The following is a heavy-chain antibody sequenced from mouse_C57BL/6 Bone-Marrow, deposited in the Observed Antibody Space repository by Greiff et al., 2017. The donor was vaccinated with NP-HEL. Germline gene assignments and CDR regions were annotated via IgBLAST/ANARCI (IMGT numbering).Heavy chain of an antibody. CDR3: AREADDYDVWFAY. V-gene: IGHV1-64*01. CDR1: GYTFTSYW. CDR2: IHPNSGST. J-gene: IGHJ3*01. Sequence: QVQLQQPGAELVKPGASVKLSCKASGYTFTSYWMHWVKQRPGQGLEWIGMIHPNSGSTNYNEKFKSKATLTVDKSSSTAYMQLSSLTSEDSAVYDCAREADDYDVWFAYWGQGTLVTVSA. D-gene: IGHD2-4*01.